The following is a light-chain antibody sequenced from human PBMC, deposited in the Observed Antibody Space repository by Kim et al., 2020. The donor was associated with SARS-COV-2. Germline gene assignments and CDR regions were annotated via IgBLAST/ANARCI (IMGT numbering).Light chain of an antibody. Sequence: SSELTQDPAVSVALGQTVRITCQGDSLRSYYASWYQQKPGQAPVLVIYGKNNRPSGIPDRFSGSSSGKTASLPITGAQAEDEADFYCNSRDSSGKHLVFG. CDR3: NSRDSSGKHLV. J-gene: IGLJ2*01. CDR1: SLRSYY. V-gene: IGLV3-19*01. CDR2: GKN.